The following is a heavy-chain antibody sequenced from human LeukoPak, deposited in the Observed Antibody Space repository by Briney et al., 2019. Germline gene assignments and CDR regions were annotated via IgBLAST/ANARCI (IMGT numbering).Heavy chain of an antibody. D-gene: IGHD3-16*01. Sequence: PGRSLRLSCAASGFTFSSYAMHWVRQAPGKGLEWVAVISYDGSNKYYADSVKGRFTISRDNSKNTLYLQMNSLRAEDTAVYYCARAPKLGPFDYWGQGTLVTVSS. CDR1: GFTFSSYA. V-gene: IGHV3-30*01. CDR3: ARAPKLGPFDY. J-gene: IGHJ4*02. CDR2: ISYDGSNK.